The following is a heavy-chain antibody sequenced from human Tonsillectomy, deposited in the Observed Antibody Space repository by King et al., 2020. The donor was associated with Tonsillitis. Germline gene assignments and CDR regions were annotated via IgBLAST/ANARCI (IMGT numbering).Heavy chain of an antibody. CDR3: ARPTLYSSGWYDFDY. CDR2: IYPNDSDT. V-gene: IGHV5-51*01. CDR1: GYSFTTYW. D-gene: IGHD6-19*01. J-gene: IGHJ4*02. Sequence: VQLVESGAEVKKPGESLKISCKGSGYSFTTYWIGWVRQMPGKGLEWMGIIYPNDSDTRYSPSFQGQVTISADKSISTAYLQWSSLKASDTAMYYCARPTLYSSGWYDFDYWGQGTLVTGSS.